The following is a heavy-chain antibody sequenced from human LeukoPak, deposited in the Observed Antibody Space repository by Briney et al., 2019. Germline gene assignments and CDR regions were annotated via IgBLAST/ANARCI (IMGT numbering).Heavy chain of an antibody. J-gene: IGHJ4*02. Sequence: SETLSLTCAVYGGSFSGYYWSWIRQPPGKGLEWIGEISHSGSGNYNPSLKSRVTISVDTSKNQFSLKLSSVTAADTAVYYCARGLRGLGYWGQGTLVTVSS. CDR2: ISHSGSG. D-gene: IGHD7-27*01. V-gene: IGHV4-34*01. CDR1: GGSFSGYY. CDR3: ARGLRGLGY.